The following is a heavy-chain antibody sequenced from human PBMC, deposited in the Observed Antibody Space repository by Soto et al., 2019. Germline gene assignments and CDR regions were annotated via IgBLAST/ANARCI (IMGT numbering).Heavy chain of an antibody. CDR1: GGSISSGDYY. CDR2: IYYSGST. J-gene: IGHJ5*02. Sequence: SETLSLTCTVSGGSISSGDYYWSWIRQPPWKGLEWIGYIYYSGSTYYNPSLKSRVTISVDTSKNQFSLKLSSVTAADTAVYYCARSPGRDWFDPWGQGXLVTVYS. CDR3: ARSPGRDWFDP. V-gene: IGHV4-30-4*01.